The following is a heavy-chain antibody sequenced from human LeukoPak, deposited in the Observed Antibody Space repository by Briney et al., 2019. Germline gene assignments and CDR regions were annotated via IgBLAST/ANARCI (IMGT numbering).Heavy chain of an antibody. J-gene: IGHJ3*02. CDR1: GGSISGYF. D-gene: IGHD3-3*01. V-gene: IGHV4-59*12. CDR3: ARDSYYDFWSGYYIGAFDI. CDR2: ISYSGST. Sequence: SETLSLTCTVSGGSISGYFWSWIRQPPGKGLEWMGYISYSGSTNHNPSLKSRVTMSVDTSKNQFSLKLSSVTAADTAVYYCARDSYYDFWSGYYIGAFDIWGQGTMVTVSS.